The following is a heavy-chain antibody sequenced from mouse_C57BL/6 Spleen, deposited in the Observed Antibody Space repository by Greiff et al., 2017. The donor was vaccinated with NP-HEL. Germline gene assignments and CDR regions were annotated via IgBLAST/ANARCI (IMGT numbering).Heavy chain of an antibody. J-gene: IGHJ4*01. CDR3: ASGSKYVGDYEAMED. CDR1: GYTFTSYN. CDR2: IYPGNGDT. V-gene: IGHV1-12*01. Sequence: QVQLKQSGAELVRPGASVKMSCKASGYTFTSYNMHWVKQTPRQGLAWIGAIYPGNGDTSYNQKFKGKATLTVDKSSSTAYMQLSSLTSEDAAVYFCASGSKYVGDYEAMEDWGQGTSVTVST. D-gene: IGHD2-5*01.